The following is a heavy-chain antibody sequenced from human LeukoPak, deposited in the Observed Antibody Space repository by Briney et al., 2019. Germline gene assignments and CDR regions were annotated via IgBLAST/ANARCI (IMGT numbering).Heavy chain of an antibody. V-gene: IGHV3-23*01. J-gene: IGHJ4*02. D-gene: IGHD4-23*01. Sequence: GGSLRLSCAASGYTFSSYAMGWVHQAPGKGLEWVSAISGSGGSTYYADSVKGRFTISRDNSKNTLYLQMNSLRAEDTAVYYCAKDQATVVTQGDYWGQGTLVTVSS. CDR3: AKDQATVVTQGDY. CDR2: ISGSGGST. CDR1: GYTFSSYA.